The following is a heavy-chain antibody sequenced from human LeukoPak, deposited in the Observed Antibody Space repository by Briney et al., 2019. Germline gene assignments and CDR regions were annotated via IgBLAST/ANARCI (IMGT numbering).Heavy chain of an antibody. Sequence: PGGSLRLSCAASGFTFSSYWMHWVRQAPGKGLVWVSRINSDGSSTSYADSVKGRFTISRDNAKNTLYLQMNSLRAEDTAVYYCAKSIVVVPAAMRNYYYYYGMDVWGKGTTVTVSS. D-gene: IGHD2-2*01. CDR2: INSDGSST. J-gene: IGHJ6*04. CDR3: AKSIVVVPAAMRNYYYYYGMDV. CDR1: GFTFSSYW. V-gene: IGHV3-74*01.